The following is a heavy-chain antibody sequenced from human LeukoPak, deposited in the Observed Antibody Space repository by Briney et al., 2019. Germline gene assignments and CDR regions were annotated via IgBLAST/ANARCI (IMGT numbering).Heavy chain of an antibody. D-gene: IGHD2-21*02. Sequence: SETLSLTCAVSGGSISSSYWWSWVRQPPGKGLEWIGEVYHSGSTNYSPSLKSRVTLSVDKSTNQFSLRLSSVTAADTAVYYCAGAYCGGDCYSGRTFDIWGQGTMVTVSS. V-gene: IGHV4-4*02. CDR1: GGSISSSYW. CDR2: VYHSGST. J-gene: IGHJ3*02. CDR3: AGAYCGGDCYSGRTFDI.